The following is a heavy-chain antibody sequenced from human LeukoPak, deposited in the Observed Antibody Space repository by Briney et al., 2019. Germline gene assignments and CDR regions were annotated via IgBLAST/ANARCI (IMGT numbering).Heavy chain of an antibody. CDR3: ARDGSGGSFDY. CDR1: GFTFSSYA. CDR2: ISSNGGST. D-gene: IGHD2-15*01. J-gene: IGHJ4*02. Sequence: PGRSLRLSCAASGFTFSSYAMHWVRQAPGKGLEYVSGISSNGGSTYYAKSVKGRFTISRDNSKNTLYLQMNSLRAEDTAVDYCARDGSGGSFDYWGQGTLVTVSS. V-gene: IGHV3-64*01.